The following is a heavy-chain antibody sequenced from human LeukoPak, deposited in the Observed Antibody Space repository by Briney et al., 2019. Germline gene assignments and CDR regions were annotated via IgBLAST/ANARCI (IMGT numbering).Heavy chain of an antibody. CDR3: ARDLIAARPGWFDP. CDR1: GYTFTTYG. D-gene: IGHD6-6*01. J-gene: IGHJ5*02. Sequence: ASVKVSCKASGYTFTTYGINWVRQAPGQGLEWMGWISAYNGNTNYAQNLQGRVTLTTDTSATTAYMELRSLRSDDTAVYYCARDLIAARPGWFDPWGQGTLVIVSS. V-gene: IGHV1-18*01. CDR2: ISAYNGNT.